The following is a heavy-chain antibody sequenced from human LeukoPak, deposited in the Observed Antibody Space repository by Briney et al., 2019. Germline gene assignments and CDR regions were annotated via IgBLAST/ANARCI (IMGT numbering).Heavy chain of an antibody. CDR1: GYTFMSYG. CDR3: AKGRRVDADDHFDY. CDR2: SSVYNGNT. Sequence: ASVKVSCKASGYTFMSYGLHWLRQAPGQGLEWMGWSSVYNGNTEYAQKFQGRVTMTTDTTTSTAYMELRTLISDDTAVYYCAKGRRVDADDHFDYWGQGTLSPSPQ. V-gene: IGHV1-18*01. D-gene: IGHD1-1*01. J-gene: IGHJ4*02.